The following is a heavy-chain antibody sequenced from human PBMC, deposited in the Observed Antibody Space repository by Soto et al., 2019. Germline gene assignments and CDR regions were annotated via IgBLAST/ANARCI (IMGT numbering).Heavy chain of an antibody. CDR2: IIPIFGTA. Sequence: GAPVKVSCKASGGTFSSYAISWVRQAPGQGLEWMGGIIPIFGTANYAQKFQGRVTITADESTSTAYMELSSLRSEDTAVYYCARNHEGYDYVWGGAFEIWGQGTMVTV. V-gene: IGHV1-69*13. CDR1: GGTFSSYA. CDR3: ARNHEGYDYVWGGAFEI. D-gene: IGHD3-16*01. J-gene: IGHJ3*02.